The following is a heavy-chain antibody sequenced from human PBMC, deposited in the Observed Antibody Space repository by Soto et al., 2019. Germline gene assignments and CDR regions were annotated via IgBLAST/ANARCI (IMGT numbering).Heavy chain of an antibody. V-gene: IGHV4-59*01. D-gene: IGHD2-2*01. J-gene: IGHJ3*02. CDR3: ARGDIVLVPAAFDAFDI. Sequence: PSETLSLTCTVSGGSISSYYWSWIRQPPGKGLEWIGYIYYSGSTNYNPSLKSRVTISVDTSKNQFSLKLSSVTAADTAVYYCARGDIVLVPAAFDAFDIWGQGTMVTVSS. CDR2: IYYSGST. CDR1: GGSISSYY.